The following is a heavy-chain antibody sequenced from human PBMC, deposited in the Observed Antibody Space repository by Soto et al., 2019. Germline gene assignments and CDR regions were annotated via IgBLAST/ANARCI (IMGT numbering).Heavy chain of an antibody. CDR1: GFTFSSYA. V-gene: IGHV3-23*01. D-gene: IGHD3-22*01. Sequence: GESLKISCAASGFTFSSYAMSWVRQAPGKGLEWVSAISGSGGSTYYADSVKGRFTISRDNSKNTLYLQMNSLRAEDTAVYYCAKGPYYYDSSGYQPLREYFDYWGQGTLVTVSS. J-gene: IGHJ4*02. CDR3: AKGPYYYDSSGYQPLREYFDY. CDR2: ISGSGGST.